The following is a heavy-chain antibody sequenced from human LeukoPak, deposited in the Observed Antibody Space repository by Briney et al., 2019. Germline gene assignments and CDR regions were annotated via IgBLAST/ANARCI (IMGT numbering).Heavy chain of an antibody. CDR3: TLYTY. V-gene: IGHV1-3*03. J-gene: IGHJ4*02. CDR2: INPGNGDT. CDR1: GYSFTSQD. Sequence: RASVKVSCKTSGYSFTSQDMHWVRQAPGQSLEWMGCINPGNGDTKYSQEFQGRVTITRDTSATTAYMELSSLRSDDMAVYYCTLYTYWGQGTLVTVYS. D-gene: IGHD2-2*02.